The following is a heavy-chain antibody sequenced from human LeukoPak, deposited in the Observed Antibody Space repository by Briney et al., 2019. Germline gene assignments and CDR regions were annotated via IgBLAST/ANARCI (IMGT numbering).Heavy chain of an antibody. CDR2: INHSGST. V-gene: IGHV4-34*01. J-gene: IGHJ3*02. Sequence: SETLSLTCAVYGGSFSGYYWSWIRQPPGKGLEWIGEINHSGSTNYNPSLKSRVTISVDTSKNQFSLKLSSVTAADTAVYHCARGRGTTMISRRVKPRDAFDIWGQGTMVTVSS. CDR1: GGSFSGYY. D-gene: IGHD3-22*01. CDR3: ARGRGTTMISRRVKPRDAFDI.